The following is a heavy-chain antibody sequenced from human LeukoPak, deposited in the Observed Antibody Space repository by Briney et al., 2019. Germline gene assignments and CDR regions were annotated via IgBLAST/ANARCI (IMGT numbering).Heavy chain of an antibody. D-gene: IGHD3-22*01. J-gene: IGHJ4*02. Sequence: GSLRLSCAASGFTFSRYTMNWVRQSPGKGLEWIGEINHSGSTNYNPSLKSRVTISVDTSKNQFSLKLSSVTAADTAVYYCARGNYDSSGYYVDYWGQGTLVTVSS. V-gene: IGHV4-34*01. CDR2: INHSGST. CDR3: ARGNYDSSGYYVDY. CDR1: GFTFSRYT.